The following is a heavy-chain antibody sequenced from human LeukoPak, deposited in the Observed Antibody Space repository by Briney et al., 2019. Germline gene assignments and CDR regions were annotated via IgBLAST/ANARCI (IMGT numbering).Heavy chain of an antibody. CDR3: ARDSDYGDYIPYFDY. CDR2: IYTSGST. CDR1: GGSISSYY. J-gene: IGHJ4*02. Sequence: PSETLSLTCTVSGGSISSYYWSWLRQPAGKGLEWIGRIYTSGSTNYNPSLKSRVTMSVDTSKNQFSLKLSSVTAADTAVYYCARDSDYGDYIPYFDYWGQGTLVTVSS. V-gene: IGHV4-4*07. D-gene: IGHD4-17*01.